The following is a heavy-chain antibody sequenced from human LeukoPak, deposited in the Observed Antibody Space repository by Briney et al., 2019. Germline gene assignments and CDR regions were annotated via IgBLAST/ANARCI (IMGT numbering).Heavy chain of an antibody. CDR3: ARDRRIMITFGGVIADY. CDR2: IKQDGSEK. CDR1: GFTFSSYW. Sequence: GGSLRLSCAASGFTFSSYWMSWVRQAPGKGLEWVANIKQDGSEKYYVDSVKGRFTISRDNAKNSLYLQMNSLRAEDTAVYYCARDRRIMITFGGVIADYWGQGTLVTVSS. V-gene: IGHV3-7*01. J-gene: IGHJ4*02. D-gene: IGHD3-16*02.